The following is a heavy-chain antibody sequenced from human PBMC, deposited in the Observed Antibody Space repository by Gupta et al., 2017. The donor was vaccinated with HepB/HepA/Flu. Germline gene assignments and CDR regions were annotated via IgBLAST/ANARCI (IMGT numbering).Heavy chain of an antibody. D-gene: IGHD2-8*01. J-gene: IGHJ4*02. CDR2: INGDGRTT. V-gene: IGHV3-74*01. Sequence: VARINGDGRTTYYADSVKGRFTIYRDNAKNALHLQMNSLRDEDTAVYYCARTNYLDYWGQGTLVTVSS. CDR3: ARTNYLDY.